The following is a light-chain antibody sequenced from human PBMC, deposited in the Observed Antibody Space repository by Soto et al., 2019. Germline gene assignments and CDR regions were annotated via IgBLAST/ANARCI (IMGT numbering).Light chain of an antibody. CDR1: QSVSSSF. V-gene: IGKV3-20*01. J-gene: IGKJ4*01. CDR3: QQYDGSPLT. Sequence: EIVLTQSPGTLSLSPGERATLSCRASQSVSSSFLAWYQQKPGQAPRLLIYGASSRATGIPDRFSGSGSGTDFTFTISRLEPEDVAVYYCQQYDGSPLTFGGGTKVEIK. CDR2: GAS.